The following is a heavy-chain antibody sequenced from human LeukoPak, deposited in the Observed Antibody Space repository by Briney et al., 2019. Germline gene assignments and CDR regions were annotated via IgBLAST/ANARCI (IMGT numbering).Heavy chain of an antibody. CDR1: GGSFSGYY. Sequence: KSSETLSLTCAVYGGSFSGYYWGWIRQPPGKGLEWVGEINHSGSTNYNPSLKSRVTISVDTSKNQFSLKLSSVTAADTAVYYCARGDTARSFRTNFDYWGQGTLVTVSS. D-gene: IGHD5-18*01. CDR3: ARGDTARSFRTNFDY. V-gene: IGHV4-34*01. J-gene: IGHJ4*02. CDR2: INHSGST.